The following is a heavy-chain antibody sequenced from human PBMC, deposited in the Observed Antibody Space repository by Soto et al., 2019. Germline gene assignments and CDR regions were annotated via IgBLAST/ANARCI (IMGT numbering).Heavy chain of an antibody. CDR1: GYTLTELS. CDR2: FDPEDGET. V-gene: IGHV1-24*01. CDR3: ATGERGWSKYYYYYGMDV. Sequence: ASVKVSCKVSGYTLTELSMHWVRQAPGKGLEWMGGFDPEDGETIYAQKFQGRVTMTEDTSTDTAYMELSSLRSEDTAVYYCATGERGWSKYYYYYGMDVWGQGTTVTVSS. J-gene: IGHJ6*02. D-gene: IGHD6-19*01.